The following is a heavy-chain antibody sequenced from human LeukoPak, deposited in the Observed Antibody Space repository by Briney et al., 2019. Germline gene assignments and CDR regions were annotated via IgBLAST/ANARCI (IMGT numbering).Heavy chain of an antibody. CDR1: GFTFSSYA. CDR2: ISGRGGST. D-gene: IGHD3-22*01. Sequence: GGSQRLSCAACGFTFSSYAMIGVRHAPGRGLEWVSAISGRGGSTYYADSVKGRFTITRDNSETTLYLQMNSLRAEDTAVYYCANHVGYYDSSGYYYSPFDYWGQGTLVTVSS. CDR3: ANHVGYYDSSGYYYSPFDY. J-gene: IGHJ4*02. V-gene: IGHV3-23*01.